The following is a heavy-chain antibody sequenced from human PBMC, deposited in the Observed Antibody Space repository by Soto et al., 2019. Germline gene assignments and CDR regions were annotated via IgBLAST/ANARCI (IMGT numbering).Heavy chain of an antibody. Sequence: EVQLLESGGGLVQPGGSLRLSCAASGFSLSTYAMSWVRQAPGKGLEWVSGISGSGGTTTYYADSVKGRFTISRDNSKNTLYLQMNSLRAEDTAVYYCAKGAVTAPYYYYYYGMDVWGQGTTVTVSS. D-gene: IGHD4-4*01. J-gene: IGHJ6*02. CDR3: AKGAVTAPYYYYYYGMDV. V-gene: IGHV3-23*01. CDR2: ISGSGGTTT. CDR1: GFSLSTYA.